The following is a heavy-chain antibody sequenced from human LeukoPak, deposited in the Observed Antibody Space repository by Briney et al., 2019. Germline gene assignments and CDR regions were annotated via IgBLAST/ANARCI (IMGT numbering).Heavy chain of an antibody. D-gene: IGHD6-19*01. Sequence: PGRSLRLSCAASGFTFSTYGMHWVRQAPGKGLEWVAVIWDDGSRKYYADSVKGRFTISRDNPRNTVYLQMNSLRAEDTAVYYRGRGRFAVAGWIDYWGQGALVTVSS. J-gene: IGHJ4*02. CDR3: GRGRFAVAGWIDY. CDR2: IWDDGSRK. CDR1: GFTFSTYG. V-gene: IGHV3-33*01.